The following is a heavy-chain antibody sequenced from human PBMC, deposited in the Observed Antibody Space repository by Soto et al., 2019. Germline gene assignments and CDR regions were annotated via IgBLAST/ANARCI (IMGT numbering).Heavy chain of an antibody. V-gene: IGHV5-51*01. CDR3: ARRGCSVGSCYLLPEAFDI. D-gene: IGHD2-15*01. Sequence: PGESLKISCKGSGYSFTSDWIGWVRQMPGKGLEWMGIIYPGDSDTRYSPSFQGQVTISADKSISTAYLQGSSLKASDTAMYYYARRGCSVGSCYLLPEAFDIWGQGTMVTVSS. CDR2: IYPGDSDT. J-gene: IGHJ3*02. CDR1: GYSFTSDW.